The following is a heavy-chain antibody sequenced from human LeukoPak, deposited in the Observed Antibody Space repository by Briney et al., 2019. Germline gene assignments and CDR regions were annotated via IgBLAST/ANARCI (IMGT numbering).Heavy chain of an antibody. CDR2: IYTSEST. CDR1: GCSISGYY. V-gene: IGHV4-4*07. CDR3: ARGPQDYGGNSDYIDAFDI. Sequence: ETLSLTCTVSGCSISGYYWSWIRQPAGKGLEWIGRIYTSESTNDNPSLKCRVTMSVDTSKNHFSLRLSSVTAADTAVYYCARGPQDYGGNSDYIDAFDIWGQGTMVTVSS. J-gene: IGHJ3*02. D-gene: IGHD4-23*01.